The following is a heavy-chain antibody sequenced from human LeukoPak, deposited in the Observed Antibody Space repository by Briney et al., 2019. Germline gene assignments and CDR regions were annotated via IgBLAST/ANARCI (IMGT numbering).Heavy chain of an antibody. Sequence: GGSLRLSCAASGFIFGSYSMNWVRQAPGKGLEWDSSIGSRSTYIYYADSVKGRFTISRDNAKNSLYLQMNSLRAEDTAVYFCARDDTALSLFDYWGQGTLVTVSS. CDR2: IGSRSTYI. CDR3: ARDDTALSLFDY. J-gene: IGHJ4*02. CDR1: GFIFGSYS. V-gene: IGHV3-21*01. D-gene: IGHD5-18*01.